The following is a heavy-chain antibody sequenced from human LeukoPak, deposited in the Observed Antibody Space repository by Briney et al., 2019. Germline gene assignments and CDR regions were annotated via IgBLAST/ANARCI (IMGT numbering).Heavy chain of an antibody. CDR1: GFTFSNYW. CDR2: IKRVEIET. CDR3: ARARYCTAGACYFGY. J-gene: IGHJ4*02. Sequence: GGSLRLSCAASGFTFSNYWMTWVRQAPGKGLEWVANIKRVEIETYYVDSVKGRFTISRDNAKSSLSLQMNSLRVEDTAVYYCARARYCTAGACYFGYWGQGTLVTVSS. D-gene: IGHD2-8*02. V-gene: IGHV3-7*03.